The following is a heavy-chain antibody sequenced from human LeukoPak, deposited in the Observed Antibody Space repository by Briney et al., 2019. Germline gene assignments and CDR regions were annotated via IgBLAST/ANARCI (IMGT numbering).Heavy chain of an antibody. Sequence: GGSLRLSCAASGFTFSDYWMSWVRLVPGKGLEWVANMKQDGSEKYYVDSVKGRFTISRDNAKNSLYLQMNSLRAEDTAVYYCARDKIVGATNFDFWGQGTLVTVSS. D-gene: IGHD1-26*01. CDR3: ARDKIVGATNFDF. CDR1: GFTFSDYW. V-gene: IGHV3-7*01. J-gene: IGHJ4*02. CDR2: MKQDGSEK.